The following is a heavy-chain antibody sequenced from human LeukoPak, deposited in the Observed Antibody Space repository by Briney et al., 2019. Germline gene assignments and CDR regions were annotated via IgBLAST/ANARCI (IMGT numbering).Heavy chain of an antibody. V-gene: IGHV4-59*08. Sequence: PSETLSLTCTVSGGSISSYYWSWIRQPPGKGLEWIGYLYYSGSTNYNPSLKSRVTISVDTSKNQFSLKLSSVTAADTAVYYCARRFSRELSLFDYWGQGTLVTVSS. D-gene: IGHD3-16*02. J-gene: IGHJ4*02. CDR1: GGSISSYY. CDR2: LYYSGST. CDR3: ARRFSRELSLFDY.